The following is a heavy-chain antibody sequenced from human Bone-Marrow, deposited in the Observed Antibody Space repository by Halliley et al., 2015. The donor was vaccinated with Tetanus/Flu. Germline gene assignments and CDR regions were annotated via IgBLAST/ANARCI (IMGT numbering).Heavy chain of an antibody. D-gene: IGHD3-3*01. Sequence: VSSITGSGVTTYYADSVKGRFTISRDSFKNTLYLHMNTLRADDTAVYHCARDDVKSFGVVTHDYWGQGTLVTVSS. J-gene: IGHJ4*02. V-gene: IGHV3-23*01. CDR3: ARDDVKSFGVVTHDY. CDR2: ITGSGVTT.